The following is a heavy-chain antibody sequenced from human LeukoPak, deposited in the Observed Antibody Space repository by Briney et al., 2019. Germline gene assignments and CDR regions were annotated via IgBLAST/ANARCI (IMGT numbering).Heavy chain of an antibody. CDR3: AKVPTYLNILTGFPFDI. V-gene: IGHV3-23*01. D-gene: IGHD3-9*01. CDR2: LRGAERTP. Sequence: GGSLRLSCAASGFTLTSYTMSWVSQAPGKGLEWVSSLRGAERTPYYAESVKGRFTISRDNTENTLYLQMNSLRAEDTALYYCAKVPTYLNILTGFPFDIWGQGTMVTVSS. J-gene: IGHJ3*02. CDR1: GFTLTSYT.